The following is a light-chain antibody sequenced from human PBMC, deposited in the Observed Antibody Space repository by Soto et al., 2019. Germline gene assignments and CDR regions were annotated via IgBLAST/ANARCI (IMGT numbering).Light chain of an antibody. J-gene: IGKJ5*01. CDR1: QSVSIW. CDR2: DAS. CDR3: QQYNGYSTWT. V-gene: IGKV1-5*01. Sequence: IHLTQSPSTLSASVGDRVTITCRASQSVSIWLAWYRQKPGKAPEVLVWDASSLQRGVPSRFSGSGSGTEFTLTISSPQPDDFATYYCQQYNGYSTWTFGQGTRLEIK.